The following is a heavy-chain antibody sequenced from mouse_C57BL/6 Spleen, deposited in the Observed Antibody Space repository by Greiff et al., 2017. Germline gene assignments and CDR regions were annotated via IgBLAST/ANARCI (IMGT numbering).Heavy chain of an antibody. CDR2: IWTGGGT. CDR3: ARTPITTVVPLPMDY. CDR1: GFSLTSSA. J-gene: IGHJ4*01. D-gene: IGHD1-1*01. Sequence: VKLMESGPGLVAPSQSLSITCTVSGFSLTSSAISWVRQPPGKGLAWLGVIWTGGGTNYNSALKSRLSISKDNSKSQVFLKMNSLQTDDTARYYCARTPITTVVPLPMDYWGQGTSVTVSS. V-gene: IGHV2-9-1*01.